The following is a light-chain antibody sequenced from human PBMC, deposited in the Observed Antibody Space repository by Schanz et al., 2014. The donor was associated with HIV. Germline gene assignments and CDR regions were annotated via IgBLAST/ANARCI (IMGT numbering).Light chain of an antibody. V-gene: IGLV2-14*03. Sequence: HSALTQPASVSGSPGQSIAISCTGTSSDVGGYNYVSWYQQHPGKAPKLMVYDVNYRPSGVSNRFSGSKSGNTASLTISGLQAEDEADYYCCSYTTTSTYVFGAGTKLTVL. CDR1: SSDVGGYNY. J-gene: IGLJ1*01. CDR2: DVN. CDR3: CSYTTTSTYV.